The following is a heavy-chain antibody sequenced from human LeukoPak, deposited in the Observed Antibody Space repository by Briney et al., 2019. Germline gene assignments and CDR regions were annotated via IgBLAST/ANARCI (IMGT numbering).Heavy chain of an antibody. D-gene: IGHD3-10*01. CDR1: GFTCSSCG. J-gene: IGHJ3*02. CDR3: ATHELKDAFDI. CDR2: IKQDGSEK. Sequence: GGSLRLSCAASGFTCSSCGMSWVRQAPGKGLEWVANIKQDGSEKYYVDSVKGRFTISRDNAKTSLYLQINSLRAEDTAVYYCATHELKDAFDIWGQGTMVTVSS. V-gene: IGHV3-7*01.